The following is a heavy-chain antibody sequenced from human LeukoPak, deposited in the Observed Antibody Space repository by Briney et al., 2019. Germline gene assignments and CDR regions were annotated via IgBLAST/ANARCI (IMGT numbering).Heavy chain of an antibody. D-gene: IGHD1-26*01. CDR2: INHDGSDK. CDR3: ARDMFSGSYSGVNY. J-gene: IGHJ4*02. Sequence: PGGSLRLSCAASGFTFSTHWMSWVRQAPGRGLEWEANINHDGSDKYYVDSVKGRFTISRDNAKNSLYLQMNSLRAEDTAVYYCARDMFSGSYSGVNYWGQGILVTVSS. CDR1: GFTFSTHW. V-gene: IGHV3-7*04.